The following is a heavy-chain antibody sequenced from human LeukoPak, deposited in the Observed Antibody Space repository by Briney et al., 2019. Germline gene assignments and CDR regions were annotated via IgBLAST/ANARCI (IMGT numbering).Heavy chain of an antibody. V-gene: IGHV4-59*08. J-gene: IGHJ6*02. CDR3: ARIDTGYCSSTSCNYYYGMDV. CDR1: GGSISSYY. D-gene: IGHD2-2*01. CDR2: IYYSGST. Sequence: SETLSLTCTVSGGSISSYYWSWIWQPPGKGLEWIGYIYYSGSTNYNPSLKSRVTISVDTSKNQFSLKLNSVTAADTAVYYCARIDTGYCSSTSCNYYYGMDVWGQGTTVTVSS.